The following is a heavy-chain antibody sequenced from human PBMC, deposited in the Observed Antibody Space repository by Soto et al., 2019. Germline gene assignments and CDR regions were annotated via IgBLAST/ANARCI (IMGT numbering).Heavy chain of an antibody. D-gene: IGHD6-19*01. CDR3: ASIAVAGTFDY. CDR2: ISYDGSNK. Sequence: GGSLRLSCAASGFTFSSYAMHWVRQAPGKGLEWVAVISYDGSNKYYADSVKGRFTISRDNSKNTLYLQMNSLRAEDTAVYYCASIAVAGTFDYWGQGTLVTVSS. J-gene: IGHJ4*02. V-gene: IGHV3-30-3*01. CDR1: GFTFSSYA.